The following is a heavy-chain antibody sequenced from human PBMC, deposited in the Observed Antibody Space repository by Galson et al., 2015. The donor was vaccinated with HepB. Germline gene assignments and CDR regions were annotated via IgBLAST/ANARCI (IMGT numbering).Heavy chain of an antibody. V-gene: IGHV1-2*02. CDR2: INPNTGGT. D-gene: IGHD5-24*01. J-gene: IGHJ4*02. CDR3: ARAYRRDDYKWVLRDY. CDR1: GYIFSGYY. Sequence: SVKVSCKVFGYIFSGYYIHWVRQAPGQGLEWMGWINPNTGGTNYAQKFQGRVTMTRDTSISTANMELSRLRSDDTAVYYCARAYRRDDYKWVLRDYWGQGTLVTVSS.